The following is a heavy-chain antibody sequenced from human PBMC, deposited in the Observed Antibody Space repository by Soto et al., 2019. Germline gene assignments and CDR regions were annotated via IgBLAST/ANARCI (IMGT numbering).Heavy chain of an antibody. V-gene: IGHV3-7*01. D-gene: IGHD3-3*01. CDR2: IDKNGSGK. Sequence: DVQLVESGGGLVQPGGSLRLSCAASGFSFSDFPMSWARQTSGRGLEWVATIDKNGSGKSYVDSVGGGFTISGDNAESSLSLQSTSLTAEATALYYCVRDLGFWNTLWGQGTLVTVSS. J-gene: IGHJ4*02. CDR3: VRDLGFWNTL. CDR1: GFSFSDFP.